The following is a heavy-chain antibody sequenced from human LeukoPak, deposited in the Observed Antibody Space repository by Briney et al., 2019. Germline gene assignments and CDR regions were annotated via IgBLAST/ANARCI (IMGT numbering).Heavy chain of an antibody. CDR1: GFTFSSYS. V-gene: IGHV3-21*01. CDR2: ITRSNYI. J-gene: IGHJ4*02. CDR3: ARWLYSSGWAIDY. D-gene: IGHD6-19*01. Sequence: GGSLRLSCAASGFTFSSYSMNWVRQAPGKGLEWVSSITRSNYIYYADSVKGRFTISRDNAKNSLYLQMNSLRAEDTAVYYCARWLYSSGWAIDYWGQGTLVTVSS.